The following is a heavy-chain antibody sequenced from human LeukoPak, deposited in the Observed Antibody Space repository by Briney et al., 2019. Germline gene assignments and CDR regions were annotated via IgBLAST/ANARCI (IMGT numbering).Heavy chain of an antibody. CDR3: ARELFGSGSCPDY. J-gene: IGHJ4*02. V-gene: IGHV3-33*01. Sequence: GGSLRLSCTAPGFTFSSYAIHWIRQAPGKGLEGVALVWHDGSNKYYADSVKGRFTISRDNSKNTVYLQMNSLRAEDTAVYYCARELFGSGSCPDYWGQGTLVTVSS. CDR2: VWHDGSNK. CDR1: GFTFSSYA. D-gene: IGHD3-10*01.